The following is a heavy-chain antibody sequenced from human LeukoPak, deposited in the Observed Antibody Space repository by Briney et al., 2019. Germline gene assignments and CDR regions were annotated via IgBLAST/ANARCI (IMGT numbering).Heavy chain of an antibody. CDR2: IKQDGSEK. Sequence: PGGSLRLSCAASGFTFSSYWMSWVSQAPGKGLEWEANIKQDGSEKYYVDSVKGRFTISRDKAKNSLYLQMNSLRAEDTAIYYCAKMPAFDYWGQRTLVTVSS. CDR3: AKMPAFDY. J-gene: IGHJ4*02. CDR1: GFTFSSYW. D-gene: IGHD2-2*01. V-gene: IGHV3-7*05.